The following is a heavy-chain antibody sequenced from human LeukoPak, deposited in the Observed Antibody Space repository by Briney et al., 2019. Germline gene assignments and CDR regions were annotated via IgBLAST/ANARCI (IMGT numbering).Heavy chain of an antibody. CDR3: ARDLGDYGDYVGMDV. V-gene: IGHV1-46*01. CDR2: INPSGGST. D-gene: IGHD4-17*01. J-gene: IGHJ6*02. Sequence: VASVKVSCKASGYTFTSYYMHWVRQAPGQGLEWMGIINPSGGSTSYAQKFQGRVTMTRDTSTSTVYMELSSLRSEDTAVYYCARDLGDYGDYVGMDVWGQGTTVTVSS. CDR1: GYTFTSYY.